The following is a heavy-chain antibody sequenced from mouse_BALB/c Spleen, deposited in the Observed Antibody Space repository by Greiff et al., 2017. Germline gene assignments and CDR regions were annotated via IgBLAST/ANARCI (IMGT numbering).Heavy chain of an antibody. D-gene: IGHD1-2*01. J-gene: IGHJ3*01. V-gene: IGHV1-87*01. CDR1: GYTFTSYW. CDR2: IYPGDGDT. CDR3: AREGEFITTAWFAY. Sequence: QVQLQQSGAELARPGASVKLSCKASGYTFTSYWMQWVKQRPGQGLEWIGAIYPGDGDTRYTQKFKGKATLTADKSSSTAYMQLSSLASEDSAVYYCAREGEFITTAWFAYWGQGTLVTVSA.